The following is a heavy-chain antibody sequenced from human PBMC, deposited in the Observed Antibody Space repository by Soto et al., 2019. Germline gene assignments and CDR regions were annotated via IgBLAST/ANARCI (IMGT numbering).Heavy chain of an antibody. CDR3: TRVGRSGYKFDY. CDR1: GFTFSSYA. J-gene: IGHJ4*02. CDR2: ISYDGSNK. V-gene: IGHV3-30-3*01. D-gene: IGHD3-22*01. Sequence: GGSLRLSCAASGFTFSSYAMHWVRQAPGKGLEWVAVISYDGSNKYYADSVKGRFTISRDNAKNILYLQMNSLRAEDTAVYYCTRVGRSGYKFDYWAQGTLVTVSS.